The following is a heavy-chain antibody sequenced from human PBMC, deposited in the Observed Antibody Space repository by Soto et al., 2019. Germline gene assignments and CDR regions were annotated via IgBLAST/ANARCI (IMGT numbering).Heavy chain of an antibody. J-gene: IGHJ6*02. CDR2: IIPIFGTA. V-gene: IGHV1-69*13. CDR3: AREWQWLVRDYYYGMDV. Sequence: SVKVSCKASGGTFSSYAISWVRQAPGQGLEWMGGIIPIFGTANYAQKFQGRVTITADESTSTAYMELSSLRSEDTAVYYCAREWQWLVRDYYYGMDVWGQGTMVTVSS. CDR1: GGTFSSYA. D-gene: IGHD6-19*01.